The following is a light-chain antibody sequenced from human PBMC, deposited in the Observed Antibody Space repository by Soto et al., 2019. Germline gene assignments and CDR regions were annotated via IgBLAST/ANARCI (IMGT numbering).Light chain of an antibody. V-gene: IGKV1-5*03. CDR2: KAS. CDR1: PTISSW. CDR3: QHYNSYSEA. J-gene: IGKJ1*01. Sequence: DIQMPPSHSTLSGSVGACLTITGRARPTISSWLAWYQQKPGKAPKLLIYKASTLKSGVPSRFSGSGSGTEFTLTISSLQPDDFATYYCQHYNSYSEAFGQGTKVDIK.